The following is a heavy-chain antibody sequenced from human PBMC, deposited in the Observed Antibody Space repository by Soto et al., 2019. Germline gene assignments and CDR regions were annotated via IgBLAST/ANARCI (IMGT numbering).Heavy chain of an antibody. D-gene: IGHD4-17*01. Sequence: QVQLQESGPGLVNPSETLSLTCTVSGGSISNYYWIWIRQPPGKGLDWIGYVHYSGRATYNPSLKSRVSISVDTSKNQSSLNMSSVTAADTAVYYCARISNDYGGNGAFDYWGQGTLVTVSS. V-gene: IGHV4-59*01. J-gene: IGHJ4*02. CDR3: ARISNDYGGNGAFDY. CDR2: VHYSGRA. CDR1: GGSISNYY.